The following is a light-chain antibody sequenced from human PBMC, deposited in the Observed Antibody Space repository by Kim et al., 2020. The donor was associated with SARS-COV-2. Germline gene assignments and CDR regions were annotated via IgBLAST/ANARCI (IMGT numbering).Light chain of an antibody. J-gene: IGKJ4*01. V-gene: IGKV1-33*01. CDR1: PGISND. CDR3: QQYASLPLT. Sequence: ASVGDRVNITCQERPGISNDLNWYQQKAGNAPKIRIYDTSRLETGVPSRFSGTRSGTKFTFNISSLQPEDIATYFCQQYASLPLTFGGGTKVDIK. CDR2: DTS.